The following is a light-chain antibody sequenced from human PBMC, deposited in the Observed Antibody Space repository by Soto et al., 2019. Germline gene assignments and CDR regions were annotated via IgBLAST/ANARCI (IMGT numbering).Light chain of an antibody. Sequence: DIQMTQSPSSLSASVGDRVTITCRASQDITNSLDWFQQRPGKAPKTLIYDASRLHSGVPSKFSGSVSGTDFTLTISSLQPEDFAPYYCLQYNSYPRTFGQGTKVDI. CDR3: LQYNSYPRT. V-gene: IGKV1-16*02. J-gene: IGKJ1*01. CDR1: QDITNS. CDR2: DAS.